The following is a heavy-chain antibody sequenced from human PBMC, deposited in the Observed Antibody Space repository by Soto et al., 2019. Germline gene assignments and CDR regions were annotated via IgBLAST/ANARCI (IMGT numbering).Heavy chain of an antibody. V-gene: IGHV1-69*02. CDR1: GGTFSSYT. CDR3: ARVATSSGPADYYYGMDV. Sequence: ASVKVSCKASGGTFSSYTISWVRQAPGRGLEWMGRIIPILGIANYAQKFQGRVTITADKSTSTAYMELSSLRSEDTAVYYCARVATSSGPADYYYGMDVWGQGTPVTVSS. J-gene: IGHJ6*02. CDR2: IIPILGIA. D-gene: IGHD6-19*01.